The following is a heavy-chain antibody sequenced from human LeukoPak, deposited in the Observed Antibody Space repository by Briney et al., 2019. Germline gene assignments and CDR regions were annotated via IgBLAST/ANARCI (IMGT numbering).Heavy chain of an antibody. D-gene: IGHD2-8*01. Sequence: GGSLRLSCAASGFTFDDYAMHWVRQAPGKGLEWVSGISWNSGSIGYADSVKGRFTISRDNAKNSLCLQMNSLRAEDTALYYCAPLGVEDYWGQGTLVTVSS. CDR3: APLGVEDY. J-gene: IGHJ4*02. CDR2: ISWNSGSI. CDR1: GFTFDDYA. V-gene: IGHV3-9*01.